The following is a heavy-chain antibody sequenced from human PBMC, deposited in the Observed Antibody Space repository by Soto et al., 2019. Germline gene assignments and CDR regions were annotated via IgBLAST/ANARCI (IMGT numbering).Heavy chain of an antibody. CDR2: IYSGGST. CDR3: AREAPSDYGDYAFDY. V-gene: IGHV3-53*01. CDR1: GFTVSSKY. J-gene: IGHJ4*02. D-gene: IGHD4-17*01. Sequence: EVQLVESGGGLIQPGGSLRLSCAASGFTVSSKYMSWVRQGQGKGLEWVSVIYSGGSTYYADSVKGRFTISRDNSKNTLYLQMNSLRAEDTAVYYCAREAPSDYGDYAFDYWGQGTLVTVSS.